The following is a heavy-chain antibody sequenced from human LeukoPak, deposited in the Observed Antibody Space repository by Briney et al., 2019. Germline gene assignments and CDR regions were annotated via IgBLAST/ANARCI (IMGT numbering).Heavy chain of an antibody. V-gene: IGHV4-59*01. CDR2: IYGSGST. J-gene: IGHJ5*02. CDR1: GGSISSYY. CDR3: AREGTSGTHLNWFDP. D-gene: IGHD1-1*01. Sequence: PSETLSLSCTVSGGSISSYYWSWIRQPPGKGLEWIGHIYGSGSTNYNPSLKSRVTLSVDTSKNQFSLKLSSVTAADTAVYYCAREGTSGTHLNWFDPWGQGTLVTVSS.